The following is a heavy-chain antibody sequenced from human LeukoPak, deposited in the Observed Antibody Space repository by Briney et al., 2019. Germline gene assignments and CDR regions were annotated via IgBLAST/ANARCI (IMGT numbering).Heavy chain of an antibody. Sequence: SETLSLTCTVSGGSISSGDYYWSWIRQPPGKGLEWIGSIYYSGSTYYNPSLKSRVTISVDTSKTQFSLKLSSVTAADTAVYYCARVGIGHSRFDYWGQGTLVTVSS. V-gene: IGHV4-39*07. CDR3: ARVGIGHSRFDY. CDR2: IYYSGST. J-gene: IGHJ4*02. D-gene: IGHD1-14*01. CDR1: GGSISSGDYY.